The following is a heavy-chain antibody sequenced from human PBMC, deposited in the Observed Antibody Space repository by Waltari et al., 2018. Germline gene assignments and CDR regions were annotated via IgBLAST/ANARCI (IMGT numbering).Heavy chain of an antibody. D-gene: IGHD2-15*01. V-gene: IGHV1-2*02. Sequence: QVQLVQSGAEVKKPGASVKVSCKASGYTFTGYYMHWVRPAPGQGLEWMGGINTNCGGTNEAQKVQGRVTMTRDTSISTAYMELSRLRSDDTAVYYCARTYGSGGSCYHPWGQGTLVTVSS. CDR1: GYTFTGYY. CDR3: ARTYGSGGSCYHP. J-gene: IGHJ5*02. CDR2: INTNCGGT.